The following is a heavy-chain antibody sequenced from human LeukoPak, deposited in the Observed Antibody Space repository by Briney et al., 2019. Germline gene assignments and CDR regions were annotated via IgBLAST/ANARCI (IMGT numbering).Heavy chain of an antibody. J-gene: IGHJ4*02. Sequence: GGSLRLSCAASGFTFSSYAMSWVRQAPGKGLEWVSAISGSGGSTYYADSVKGRFTISRDNSKNTLYLQMNSPRAEDTAVYYCAKSRTRSSWIDYWGQGTLVTVSS. CDR2: ISGSGGST. CDR3: AKSRTRSSWIDY. V-gene: IGHV3-23*01. D-gene: IGHD6-13*01. CDR1: GFTFSSYA.